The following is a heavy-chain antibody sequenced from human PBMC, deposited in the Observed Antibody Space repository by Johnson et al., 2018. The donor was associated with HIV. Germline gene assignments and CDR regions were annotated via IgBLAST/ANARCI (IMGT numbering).Heavy chain of an antibody. CDR3: ARGFDAFDI. CDR1: GFTFSSYG. V-gene: IGHV3-30*04. Sequence: VQLVESGGGVVQPGKSLRLSCAASGFTFSSYGLHWVRQAPGKGLEWVAVISFDGRNKFYADSVKGRFTISRDNDKNSLYLQMNSLRAEDTAVYYCARGFDAFDIWGQGTMVTVSS. J-gene: IGHJ3*02. CDR2: ISFDGRNK.